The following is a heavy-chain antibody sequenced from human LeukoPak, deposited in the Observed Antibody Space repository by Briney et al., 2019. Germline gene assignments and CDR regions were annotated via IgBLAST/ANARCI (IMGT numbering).Heavy chain of an antibody. CDR2: IYSSGST. CDR3: ARGMHGDPPAFDI. CDR1: GGSINAYY. Sequence: PSETLSLTCTVSGGSINAYYWHWIRQPAGKGLEWIGRIYSSGSTDYNPSLKSRVTISVDTSKTQFSLKVNSVTAADTAVYYCARGMHGDPPAFDIWREETMVTVSS. D-gene: IGHD4-17*01. V-gene: IGHV4-4*07. J-gene: IGHJ3*02.